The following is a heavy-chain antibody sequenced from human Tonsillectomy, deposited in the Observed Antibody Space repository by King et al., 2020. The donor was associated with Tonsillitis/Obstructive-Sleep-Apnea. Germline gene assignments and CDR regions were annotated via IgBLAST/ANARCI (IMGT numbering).Heavy chain of an antibody. CDR1: GYGFTLYW. V-gene: IGHV5-10-1*01. CDR3: ARQSTVKHFDY. J-gene: IGHJ4*02. Sequence: VQLVESGAEVKKPGESLRISCMGSGYGFTLYWLSWVRQLPGKGPEWLGRMDPTDSYTNYSPSFRGHVTISVDKPISTAYLQWSGLKASDTAIYYCARQSTVKHFDYWGQGTLVTVSS. D-gene: IGHD4-17*01. CDR2: MDPTDSYT.